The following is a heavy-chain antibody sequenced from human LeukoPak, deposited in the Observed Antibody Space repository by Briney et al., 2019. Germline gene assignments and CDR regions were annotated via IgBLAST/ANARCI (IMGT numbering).Heavy chain of an antibody. J-gene: IGHJ4*02. CDR2: IYTIGST. V-gene: IGHV4-4*07. CDR3: AREATGYYYDSSGYLDY. D-gene: IGHD3-22*01. CDR1: GGSISSYS. Sequence: SETLSLTCTVSGGSISSYSWSWIRQPAGKGLEWIGHIYTIGSTNYNPSLKSRVTMSVDTSKNQFSLRLSSVTAADTAVYYCAREATGYYYDSSGYLDYWGQGTLVTVSS.